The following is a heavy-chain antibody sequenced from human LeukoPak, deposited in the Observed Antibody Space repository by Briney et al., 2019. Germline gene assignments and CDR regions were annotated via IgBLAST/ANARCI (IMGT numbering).Heavy chain of an antibody. CDR2: INGDGSST. V-gene: IGHV3-43*02. CDR3: AKGLRFLEWLPDY. D-gene: IGHD3-3*01. J-gene: IGHJ4*02. Sequence: GGSLRLSCAASGFPFDDYAMHWVRQAPGKGLEWVSLINGDGSSTYYADSVKGRFTISRDSSRNSLYLQMNSLRTEDTALYYCAKGLRFLEWLPDYWGQGTLVTVSS. CDR1: GFPFDDYA.